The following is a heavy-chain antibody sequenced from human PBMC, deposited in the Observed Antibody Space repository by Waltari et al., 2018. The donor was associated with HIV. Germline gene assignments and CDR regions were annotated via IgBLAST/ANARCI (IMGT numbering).Heavy chain of an antibody. J-gene: IGHJ5*02. V-gene: IGHV4-34*02. D-gene: IGHD1-7*01. CDR3: ASTTGITGTIPPVGGHSNWFDP. Sequence: QVQPQQWGAGLLKPSETLSLTCAVYGGSFRGYYWSCIRQPTGKGLERSGEINHSGSTNYNPSLKSRFTISVDTSKNQFSLKLSSVTAADTAVYYCASTTGITGTIPPVGGHSNWFDPWGQGTLVTVSS. CDR1: GGSFRGYY. CDR2: INHSGST.